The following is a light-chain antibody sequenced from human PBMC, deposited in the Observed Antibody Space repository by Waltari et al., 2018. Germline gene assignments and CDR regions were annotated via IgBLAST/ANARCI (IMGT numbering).Light chain of an antibody. V-gene: IGLV2-8*01. CDR3: SSYAGNNKWV. Sequence: QSALTQPPSASGSPGQSVTIFCTGTSSDVGYFDFVSWYQQHPGKAPKPLIYEVTNRPSGVPDRFSASKSGRTASLTVSGLQVEDESDYYCSSYAGNNKWVFGGGTKLTVL. CDR1: SSDVGYFDF. J-gene: IGLJ3*02. CDR2: EVT.